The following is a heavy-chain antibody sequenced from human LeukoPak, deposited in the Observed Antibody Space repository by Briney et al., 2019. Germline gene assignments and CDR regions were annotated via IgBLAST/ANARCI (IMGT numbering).Heavy chain of an antibody. CDR2: INAGTGDT. CDR1: GFTFTSYA. V-gene: IGHV1-3*01. CDR3: ARGGTWPSSAGYYYYYGMDV. D-gene: IGHD6-6*01. J-gene: IGHJ6*02. Sequence: ASVKVSCKASGFTFTSYAIHWVRQAPGQRLEWMGWINAGTGDTKYSQKFQGGVTITRDTSASTAYMELSSLTSEDTAVYYCARGGTWPSSAGYYYYYGMDVWGQGTTVTVSS.